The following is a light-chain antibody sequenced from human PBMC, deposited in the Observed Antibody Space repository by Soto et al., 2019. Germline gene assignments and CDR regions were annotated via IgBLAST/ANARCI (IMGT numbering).Light chain of an antibody. V-gene: IGLV2-14*01. CDR2: DVS. CDR3: SSYTSSSTPFV. J-gene: IGLJ1*01. CDR1: SSDVGGYNY. Sequence: QSALPQPASVSGSPGQSITISCTGTSSDVGGYNYVSWYQQHPGKAPKLMIYDVSNRPSGVSNRFSGSKSGNTASLTISGLQAEDEADYYCSSYTSSSTPFVFGAG.